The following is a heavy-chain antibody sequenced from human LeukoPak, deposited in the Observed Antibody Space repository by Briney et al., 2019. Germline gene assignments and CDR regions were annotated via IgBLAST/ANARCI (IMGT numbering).Heavy chain of an antibody. CDR2: ISAYNGNT. D-gene: IGHD5-24*01. V-gene: IGHV1-18*01. CDR1: GYTFTSYG. Sequence: GASVKFSCKASGYTFTSYGISWVRQAPGQGLEWMGWISAYNGNTNYAQKLQGRVTMTTDTSTSTAYMELRSLRSDDTVMYYCAREPDVDMSTFRGEAFDIWGQGTMVTVSS. J-gene: IGHJ3*02. CDR3: AREPDVDMSTFRGEAFDI.